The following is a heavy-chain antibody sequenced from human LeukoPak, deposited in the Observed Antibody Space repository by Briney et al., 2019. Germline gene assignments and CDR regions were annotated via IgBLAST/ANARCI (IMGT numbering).Heavy chain of an antibody. V-gene: IGHV3-48*01. CDR2: ISSSSSTI. J-gene: IGHJ3*02. Sequence: GGSLRLSCAASGFTFSSYSMNWVRQAPGKGLEWVSYISSSSSTIYYADSVKGRFTISRDNAKNSLHLQMNSLRAEDTAVYYCARDLVVPAAIQGYDAFDIWGQGTMVTVSS. CDR1: GFTFSSYS. CDR3: ARDLVVPAAIQGYDAFDI. D-gene: IGHD2-2*01.